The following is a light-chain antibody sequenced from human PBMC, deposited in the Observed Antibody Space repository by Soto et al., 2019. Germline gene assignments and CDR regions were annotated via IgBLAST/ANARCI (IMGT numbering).Light chain of an antibody. Sequence: EIVLTQSPATVSLSPGERATLSCWASQSLSSYLAWYQQKPGQAPRLLIYDASNRANGIPARFTGSGSGTDFTLTISSLEPEDFAIYYCQQRYNWPLTFGQGTKVDIK. V-gene: IGKV3-11*01. CDR3: QQRYNWPLT. J-gene: IGKJ1*01. CDR2: DAS. CDR1: QSLSSY.